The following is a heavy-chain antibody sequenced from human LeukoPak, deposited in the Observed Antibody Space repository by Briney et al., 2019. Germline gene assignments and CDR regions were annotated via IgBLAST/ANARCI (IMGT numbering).Heavy chain of an antibody. CDR2: INHDGSEK. CDR3: ARAEYYYGSGTTLGVD. J-gene: IGHJ4*02. CDR1: GFTFSGHF. Sequence: GGSLRLSCAASGFTFSGHFMSWVRQSPGKGLEWVANINHDGSEKYYVESVKGRFTISRDNARDSLYLQMNSLRAEDTAVYYRARAEYYYGSGTTLGVDWGQGTLVTVSS. V-gene: IGHV3-7*01. D-gene: IGHD3-10*01.